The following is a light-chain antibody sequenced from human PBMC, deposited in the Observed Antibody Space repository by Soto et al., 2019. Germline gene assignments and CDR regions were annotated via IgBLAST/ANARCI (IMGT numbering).Light chain of an antibody. CDR1: QSISEF. J-gene: IGKJ3*01. CDR3: QKYDRSPFT. CDR2: SSS. V-gene: IGKV1-39*01. Sequence: DIQMTQSPPSLSASVGDSVTITCRSSQSISEFLSWYQQKPGKAPKLLIYSSSRVEAGVPSRFGATGSGTEFTLTISRLQPEDFATYFCQKYDRSPFTFGPGTTVDV.